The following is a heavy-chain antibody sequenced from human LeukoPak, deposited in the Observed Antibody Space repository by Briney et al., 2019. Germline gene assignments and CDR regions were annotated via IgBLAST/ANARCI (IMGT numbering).Heavy chain of an antibody. D-gene: IGHD4-17*01. V-gene: IGHV1-69*06. J-gene: IGHJ5*02. CDR3: ARDAVTISSWFDP. Sequence: SVTVSCKASGGTFSSYAISWVRQAPGQGLEWMGGIIPIFGTANYAQKFQGRVTITADKSTSTAYMELSSLRSEDTAVYYCARDAVTISSWFDPWGQGTLVTVSS. CDR2: IIPIFGTA. CDR1: GGTFSSYA.